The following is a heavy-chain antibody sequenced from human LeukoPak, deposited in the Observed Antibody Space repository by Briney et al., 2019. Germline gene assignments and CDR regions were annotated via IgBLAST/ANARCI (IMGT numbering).Heavy chain of an antibody. Sequence: GGSLRLSCAASGLTFSGSAMHWVRQASGKGLEWVGRIRSKANSYATAYAASVKGRFTISRDDSKNTAYLQMNSLRAEDTAVYYCARDCVAWDGYGPYYYYYGMDVWGQGTTVTVSS. V-gene: IGHV3-73*01. D-gene: IGHD5-24*01. CDR3: ARDCVAWDGYGPYYYYYGMDV. J-gene: IGHJ6*02. CDR1: GLTFSGSA. CDR2: IRSKANSYAT.